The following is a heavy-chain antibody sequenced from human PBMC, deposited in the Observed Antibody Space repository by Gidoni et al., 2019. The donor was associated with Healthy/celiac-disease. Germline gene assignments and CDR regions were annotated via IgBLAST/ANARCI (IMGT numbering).Heavy chain of an antibody. CDR2: ISWNSGSI. V-gene: IGHV3-9*01. Sequence: EVQLVESGRGLVQPGRSLRLSCAASGCTFDDYAIHWVRQAPGKGLEVVSGISWNSGSIGYADSVKGRLTISRDNAKNSLYLQMNSLRAEDTALYYCAKDSMYSSSSPIDWGQGTLVTVSS. J-gene: IGHJ4*02. CDR3: AKDSMYSSSSPID. D-gene: IGHD6-6*01. CDR1: GCTFDDYA.